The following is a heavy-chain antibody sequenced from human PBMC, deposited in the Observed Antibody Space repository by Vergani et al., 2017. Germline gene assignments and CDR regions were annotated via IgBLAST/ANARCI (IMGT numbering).Heavy chain of an antibody. J-gene: IGHJ4*02. Sequence: QVQLVQSGAEVKKPGASVKVSCKASGYTFTGYYMHWVRQAPGQGLEWMGWINPNSGGKNYAQKFQGRVTMTRDTSISTAYMELSRLRSDDTAVYYCARDVTGYYLIFDYWGQGTLVTVSS. CDR3: ARDVTGYYLIFDY. V-gene: IGHV1-2*02. CDR2: INPNSGGK. D-gene: IGHD3-9*01. CDR1: GYTFTGYY.